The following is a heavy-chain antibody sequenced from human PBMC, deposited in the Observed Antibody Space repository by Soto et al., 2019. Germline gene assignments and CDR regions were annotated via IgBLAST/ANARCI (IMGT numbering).Heavy chain of an antibody. CDR1: GGSISDIKYG. J-gene: IGHJ5*01. CDR3: ARHKSGSEWLDS. CDR2: MFYSGGT. Sequence: XETLSLSCTVSGGSISDIKYGWGWIRQPPGKVLQWIVCMFYSGGTYYNRSVKNRVTVSVDTSNNEFSLKLVSVTAPDTAVYYCARHKSGSEWLDSWGQGTMVTLSS. V-gene: IGHV4-39*01. D-gene: IGHD2-21*01.